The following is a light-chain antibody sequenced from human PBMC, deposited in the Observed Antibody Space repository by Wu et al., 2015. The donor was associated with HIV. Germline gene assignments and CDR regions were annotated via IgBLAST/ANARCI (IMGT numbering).Light chain of an antibody. V-gene: IGKV1-13*02. Sequence: AIQLTQSPSSLSASVGDRVTITCRASQGINSDLAWYQQKPGKAPKLLIYDASSLETGVPSRFSGSGSGTDFTLTISSLQPEDFATYYCQQFNSYRYTFGQGTKLEIK. J-gene: IGKJ2*01. CDR1: QGINSD. CDR2: DAS. CDR3: QQFNSYRYT.